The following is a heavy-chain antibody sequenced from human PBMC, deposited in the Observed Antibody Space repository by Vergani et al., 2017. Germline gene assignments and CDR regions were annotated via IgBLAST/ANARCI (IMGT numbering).Heavy chain of an antibody. CDR1: GFTFSSYA. CDR3: ARQKGYSSSSFDY. D-gene: IGHD6-6*01. Sequence: QVQLVESGGGVVQPGRSLRLSCAASGFTFSSYAMHWVRQAPGKGLEWVAVISYDGSNKYYADSVKGRFTISRDKSKNTLYLQMNSLRAEDTAVYYCARQKGYSSSSFDYWGQGTLVTVSS. V-gene: IGHV3-30-3*01. J-gene: IGHJ4*02. CDR2: ISYDGSNK.